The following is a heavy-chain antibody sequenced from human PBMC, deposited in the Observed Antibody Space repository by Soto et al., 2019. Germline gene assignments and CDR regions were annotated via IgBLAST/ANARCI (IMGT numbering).Heavy chain of an antibody. CDR2: IDPSGTT. CDR1: GASIRTYF. J-gene: IGHJ6*02. V-gene: IGHV4-4*07. Sequence: QVQLQESGPGLVKPSETLSLTCTVSGASIRTYFLTWIRQSAGEGLEWLGRIDPSGTTTSNPSLKRRLTMSLDTSTNQFSLTLTSVTAADTAVYFCASLGRNYYNGMDVWGQGTTVIVSS. CDR3: ASLGRNYYNGMDV.